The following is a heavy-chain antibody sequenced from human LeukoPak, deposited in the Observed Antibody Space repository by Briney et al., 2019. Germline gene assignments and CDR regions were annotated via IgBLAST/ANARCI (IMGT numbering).Heavy chain of an antibody. J-gene: IGHJ4*02. D-gene: IGHD3-22*01. Sequence: GASVKVSCKASGGTFSCYAISWVRQAPGQGLEWMGGIIPIFGTANYAQKFQGRVTITADESTSTAYMELSSLRSEDTAVYYCAQMYYYDSEPPLDYWGQGTLVTVSS. CDR2: IIPIFGTA. CDR1: GGTFSCYA. V-gene: IGHV1-69*13. CDR3: AQMYYYDSEPPLDY.